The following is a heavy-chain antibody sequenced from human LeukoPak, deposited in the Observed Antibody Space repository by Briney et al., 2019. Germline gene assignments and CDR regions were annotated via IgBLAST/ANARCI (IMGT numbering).Heavy chain of an antibody. J-gene: IGHJ3*02. Sequence: SVKVSCKASGGTFSSYAISWVRQAPGQGLEWMGGIIPIFGTANYAQKFQGRVTITTDESTSTAYMELSSLRSEDTAVYYCARDRSSTVVTPRAFDIWGQGTMVTVSS. CDR1: GGTFSSYA. CDR2: IIPIFGTA. CDR3: ARDRSSTVVTPRAFDI. D-gene: IGHD4-23*01. V-gene: IGHV1-69*05.